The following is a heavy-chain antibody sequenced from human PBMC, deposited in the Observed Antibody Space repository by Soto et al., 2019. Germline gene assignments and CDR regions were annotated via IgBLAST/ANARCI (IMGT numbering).Heavy chain of an antibody. CDR3: ARDTIEYSSSPGIAELGY. CDR2: INHSGST. D-gene: IGHD6-6*01. J-gene: IGHJ4*02. CDR1: GGSFSGYY. Sequence: SETLSLTCAVYGGSFSGYYWSWIRQPPGKGLEWIGEINHSGSTNYNPSLKSRVTISVDTSKNQFSLKLSSVTAADTAVYYCARDTIEYSSSPGIAELGYWGQGTLVTVSS. V-gene: IGHV4-34*01.